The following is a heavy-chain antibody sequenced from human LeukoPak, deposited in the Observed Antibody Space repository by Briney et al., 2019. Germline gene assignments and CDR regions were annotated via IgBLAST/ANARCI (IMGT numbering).Heavy chain of an antibody. J-gene: IGHJ4*02. CDR3: TREVGTRSPY. V-gene: IGHV3-49*04. D-gene: IGHD2-8*01. CDR2: IRSVHYGGTT. CDR1: GLTFGDSA. Sequence: GRSLRLSCTTSGLTFGDSAMSWVRQAPGKGLEWLGFIRSVHYGGTTEYVASVRGRFTISRDDSKSIAYLQMNSLKSEDTAVYYCTREVGTRSPYWGQGTLVTVSS.